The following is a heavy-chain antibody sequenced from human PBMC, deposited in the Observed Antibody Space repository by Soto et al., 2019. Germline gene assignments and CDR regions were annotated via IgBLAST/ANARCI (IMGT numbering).Heavy chain of an antibody. CDR1: GFTFSSYA. D-gene: IGHD6-13*01. V-gene: IGHV3-23*01. CDR3: ANHPSSSWYRGGFDY. J-gene: IGHJ4*02. Sequence: EVQLLESGGGLVQPGGSLRLSCAASGFTFSSYAMSWVRQAPGKGLEWVSAISGSGGSTYYADSVKGRFTISRDNSKNMLYLQMNSLRAEDTAVYYCANHPSSSWYRGGFDYWGQGTLVTVSS. CDR2: ISGSGGST.